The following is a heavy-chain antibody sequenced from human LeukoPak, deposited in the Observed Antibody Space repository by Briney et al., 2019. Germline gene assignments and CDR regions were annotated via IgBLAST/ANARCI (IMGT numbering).Heavy chain of an antibody. J-gene: IGHJ4*02. CDR2: IYYSGST. CDR1: GGSISSGGYY. Sequence: SETLSLTCTVSGGSISSGGYYWSWIRQLPGKGLEWIGYIYYSGSTYYNPSLKSRVTISVDTSKNQFSLKLSSVTAADTAVYYCARAYGDYGRPDYWGQGTLVTVSS. D-gene: IGHD4-17*01. CDR3: ARAYGDYGRPDY. V-gene: IGHV4-31*03.